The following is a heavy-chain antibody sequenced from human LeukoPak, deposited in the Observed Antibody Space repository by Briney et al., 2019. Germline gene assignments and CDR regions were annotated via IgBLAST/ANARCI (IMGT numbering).Heavy chain of an antibody. V-gene: IGHV3-23*01. CDR2: ISGRGGST. Sequence: GGSLRLSCAASGFTFSSYAMSWVRQAPGKGLEWVSAISGRGGSTYYADSVKGRFTISRDNSKNTLYLQMNSLRAEDTAVYYCAKAVYYYDSSIFDLWGRGTLVTVSS. CDR1: GFTFSSYA. CDR3: AKAVYYYDSSIFDL. J-gene: IGHJ2*01. D-gene: IGHD3-22*01.